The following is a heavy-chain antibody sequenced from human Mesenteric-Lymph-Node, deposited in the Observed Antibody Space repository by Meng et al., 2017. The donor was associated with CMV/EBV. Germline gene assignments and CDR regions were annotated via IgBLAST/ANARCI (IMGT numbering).Heavy chain of an antibody. CDR2: IVYDGSNK. Sequence: GESLKISCAASGFTFSRYAMHWVRQAPGKGLEWVAVIVYDGSNKYYADSVKGRFTISRDNSKNTLYLQMSSLSAEDTAVYFCARGDIADPFDYWGQGTLVTVSS. CDR3: ARGDIADPFDY. J-gene: IGHJ4*02. CDR1: GFTFSRYA. V-gene: IGHV3-30*04. D-gene: IGHD5-12*01.